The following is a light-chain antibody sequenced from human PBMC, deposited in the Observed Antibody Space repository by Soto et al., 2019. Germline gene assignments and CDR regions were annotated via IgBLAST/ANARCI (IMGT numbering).Light chain of an antibody. CDR3: GSWDSSLSAYV. Sequence: HSVRTHPPPFSAAPGQKVPISSSGSRSHIGGNSVSWYQQLPGTAPKLLIYDDDKRPSGIPDRFSGSKSGTSATLGITGFQTGDEADYYCGSWDSSLSAYVFATGTKVTVL. J-gene: IGLJ1*01. CDR2: DDD. CDR1: RSHIGGNS. V-gene: IGLV1-51*01.